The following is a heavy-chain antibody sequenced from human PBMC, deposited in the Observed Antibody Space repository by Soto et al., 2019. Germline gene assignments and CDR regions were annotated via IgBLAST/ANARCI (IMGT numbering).Heavy chain of an antibody. V-gene: IGHV3-48*02. J-gene: IGHJ4*02. CDR3: ARDAYYDILTGFDY. CDR1: GFPFSSYS. Sequence: PGGSLRLSCAASGFPFSSYSMNLVRQAPGKGLEWVSYISSSSTIYYADSVKGRFTISRDNAKNSLYLQMNSLRDEDTAVYYCARDAYYDILTGFDYWGQGTLVTVSS. CDR2: ISSSSTI. D-gene: IGHD3-9*01.